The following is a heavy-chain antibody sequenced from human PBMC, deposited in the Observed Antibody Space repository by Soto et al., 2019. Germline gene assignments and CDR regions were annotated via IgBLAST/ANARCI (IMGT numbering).Heavy chain of an antibody. CDR2: ILPVSGTT. V-gene: IGHV1-69*13. CDR1: GGTFSTFP. D-gene: IGHD2-21*02. Sequence: SVKVSCKSSGGTFSTFPINWVRQAPGQGLEWMGAILPVSGTTNYAQKFQGRVTFSADESTTTAYMEVSSLRSEDTAVYYCARGFRGGDADWFDPWGQGTLVTVSS. J-gene: IGHJ5*02. CDR3: ARGFRGGDADWFDP.